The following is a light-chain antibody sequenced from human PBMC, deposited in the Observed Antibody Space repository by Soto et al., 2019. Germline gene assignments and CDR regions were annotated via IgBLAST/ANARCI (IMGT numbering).Light chain of an antibody. J-gene: IGLJ1*01. Sequence: QSVLTQPPSASGTPGQRVTISCSGSSSNIGSNSVNWYQHLPGTAPKLLIYSNYQRPSGVPDRFSGSKSGTSASLAISGLQSEDEADYYCAAWDDSLNGFVFGTGTKLTV. CDR1: SSNIGSNS. CDR2: SNY. V-gene: IGLV1-44*01. CDR3: AAWDDSLNGFV.